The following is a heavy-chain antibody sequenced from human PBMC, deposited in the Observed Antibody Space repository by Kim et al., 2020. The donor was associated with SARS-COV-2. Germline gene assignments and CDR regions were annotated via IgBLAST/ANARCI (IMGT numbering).Heavy chain of an antibody. CDR3: ARRIVGASEYFDY. J-gene: IGHJ4*02. Sequence: GGSLRLSCAASGFTFSSYWMSWVRQAPGKGLEWVANIKQDGSEKYYVDSVKGRFTISRDNAKNSLYLQMNSLRAEDTAVYYCARRIVGASEYFDYWGQGTLVTVSS. V-gene: IGHV3-7*03. D-gene: IGHD1-26*01. CDR1: GFTFSSYW. CDR2: IKQDGSEK.